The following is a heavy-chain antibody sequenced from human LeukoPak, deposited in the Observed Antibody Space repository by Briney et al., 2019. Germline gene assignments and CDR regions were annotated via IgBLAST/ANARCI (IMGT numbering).Heavy chain of an antibody. V-gene: IGHV3-23*01. Sequence: TGGSLRLSCAASGFTFSSYAMSWVRQAPGKGLEWVSAISGSGGSTYYADSVKGRFTISRDNSKNTLYLQMNSLRAEDTAVYYCAKAPGGSDCDSSGYYYGFDYWGQGTLVTVSS. CDR1: GFTFSSYA. J-gene: IGHJ4*02. CDR2: ISGSGGST. CDR3: AKAPGGSDCDSSGYYYGFDY. D-gene: IGHD3-22*01.